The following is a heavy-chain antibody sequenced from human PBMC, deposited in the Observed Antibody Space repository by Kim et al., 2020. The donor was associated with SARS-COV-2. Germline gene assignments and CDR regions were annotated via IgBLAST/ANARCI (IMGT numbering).Heavy chain of an antibody. CDR2: ISSSGSTI. CDR1: GFTFSSYE. Sequence: GGSLRLSCAASGFTFSSYEMNWVRHAPGKGLEWVSYISSSGSTIYYADSVKGRFTISRDNAKNSLYLQMNSLRAEDTAVYYCARVLDSVSLRLGFGDAFDIWGQGTMVTVST. CDR3: ARVLDSVSLRLGFGDAFDI. V-gene: IGHV3-48*03. D-gene: IGHD3-10*01. J-gene: IGHJ3*02.